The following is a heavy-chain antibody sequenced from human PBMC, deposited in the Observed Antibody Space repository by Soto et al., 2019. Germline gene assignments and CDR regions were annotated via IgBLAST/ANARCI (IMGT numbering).Heavy chain of an antibody. CDR2: INSDGRNT. CDR3: ARDFMARGRDSNWFDP. D-gene: IGHD3-10*01. J-gene: IGHJ5*02. Sequence: PGGSMRLSXAASGLILSSYGMHGIRKVPGKGPVWVARINSDGRNTKYTDSVKGRFTTSRDNAKTTLYLQMNSLRAEATAVYYCARDFMARGRDSNWFDPWGQGTVVTVSS. V-gene: IGHV3-74*03. CDR1: GLILSSYG.